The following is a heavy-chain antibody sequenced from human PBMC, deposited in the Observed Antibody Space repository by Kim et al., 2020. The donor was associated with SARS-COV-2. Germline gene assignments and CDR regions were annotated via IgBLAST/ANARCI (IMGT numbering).Heavy chain of an antibody. V-gene: IGHV3-33*01. D-gene: IGHD3-22*01. CDR2: IWYDGSNK. CDR3: AALYYYYDSSGYYPSDAFDN. CDR1: GFTFSSYA. Sequence: GFTFSSYAMHWVRQAPGKGLEWVAVIWYDGSNKYYADSVKGRFTISRDNSKNTLYLQMNSLRAEDTAVYYCAALYYYYDSSGYYPSDAFDNW. J-gene: IGHJ3*02.